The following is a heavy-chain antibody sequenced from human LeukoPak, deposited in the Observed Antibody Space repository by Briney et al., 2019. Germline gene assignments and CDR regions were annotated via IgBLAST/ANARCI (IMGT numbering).Heavy chain of an antibody. CDR3: ARAAGSDAFDI. J-gene: IGHJ3*02. CDR2: IYYSGST. Sequence: PSETLSLTCTVSGGSISSYYWSWIRQPPGKGLEWIGSIYYSGSTNYNPSLKSRFTISVDTSKNQFSLKLSSVTAADPAVYYCARAAGSDAFDIWGQGTMVTVSS. D-gene: IGHD6-13*01. V-gene: IGHV4-59*01. CDR1: GGSISSYY.